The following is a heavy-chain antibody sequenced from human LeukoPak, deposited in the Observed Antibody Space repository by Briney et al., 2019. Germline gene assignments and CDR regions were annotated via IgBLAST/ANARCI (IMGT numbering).Heavy chain of an antibody. J-gene: IGHJ4*02. Sequence: GGSLRLSCAASGFTFSTYAMSWVRQAPGKGLEWVSAISANGGSTFYADSVKGRFTVSRDSSKDTLYLQMNSLRAEDTAVYFCVRKALGYRLGYGDYWGQGALVTASS. CDR1: GFTFSTYA. CDR3: VRKALGYRLGYGDY. D-gene: IGHD5-12*01. CDR2: ISANGGST. V-gene: IGHV3-23*01.